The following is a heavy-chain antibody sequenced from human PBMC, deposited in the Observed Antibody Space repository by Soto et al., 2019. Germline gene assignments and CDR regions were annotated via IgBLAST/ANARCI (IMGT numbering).Heavy chain of an antibody. J-gene: IGHJ4*02. CDR1: GFTFSSYW. CDR2: IKQDGSEK. CDR3: ARDREGYCSSTSCYTVY. Sequence: GSLRLSCAASGFTFSSYWMSWVRQAPGKGLEWVANIKQDGSEKYYVDSVKGRFTISRDNAKNSLYLQMNSLRAEDTAVYYCARDREGYCSSTSCYTVYWGQGTLVTVSS. V-gene: IGHV3-7*03. D-gene: IGHD2-2*02.